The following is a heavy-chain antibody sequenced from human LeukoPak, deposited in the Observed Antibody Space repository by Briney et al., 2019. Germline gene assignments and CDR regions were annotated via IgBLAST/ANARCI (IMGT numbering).Heavy chain of an antibody. CDR1: GGSLSSYY. D-gene: IGHD2-2*02. CDR2: IYYTGST. J-gene: IGHJ4*02. CDR3: ARVRCSSTSCYSRSTFDI. Sequence: SETLSLTCTVSGGSLSSYYWSWIRQPPGKGLEWIGYIYYTGSTNYNPSHKSRVTISVDTSKNQFSLKLSSVTAADTAVYYCARVRCSSTSCYSRSTFDICGQGTLVTVSS. V-gene: IGHV4-59*01.